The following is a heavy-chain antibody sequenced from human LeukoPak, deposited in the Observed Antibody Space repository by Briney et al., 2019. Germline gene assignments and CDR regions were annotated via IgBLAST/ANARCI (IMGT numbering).Heavy chain of an antibody. D-gene: IGHD6-19*01. J-gene: IGHJ4*02. CDR2: ISYDGSTR. Sequence: LAGRSLRLSCAASGFTFSSYAMHWLRQAPGKGLEWVALISYDGSTRDYVDSEKGRFTTSRDNSINTLYLQMDSLRPEDTAVYYCARAPYSSGWYYFDYWGQGTLVTVSS. V-gene: IGHV3-30*04. CDR3: ARAPYSSGWYYFDY. CDR1: GFTFSSYA.